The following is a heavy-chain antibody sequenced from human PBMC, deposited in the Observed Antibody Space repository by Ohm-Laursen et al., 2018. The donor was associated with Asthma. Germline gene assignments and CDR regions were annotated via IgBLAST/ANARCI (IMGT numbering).Heavy chain of an antibody. J-gene: IGHJ4*02. CDR2: ISSSGSRL. D-gene: IGHD4-23*01. CDR1: GFSFNTYS. CDR3: VRSVDDGGNSGDY. Sequence: SLRLSCTASGFSFNTYSMSWVRQAPGKGLEWVSAISSSGSRLLYADSVRGRFTISRDNAKNSLSLQMNSLRAEDTAVYYCVRSVDDGGNSGDYWGQGTLVTVSS. V-gene: IGHV3-21*01.